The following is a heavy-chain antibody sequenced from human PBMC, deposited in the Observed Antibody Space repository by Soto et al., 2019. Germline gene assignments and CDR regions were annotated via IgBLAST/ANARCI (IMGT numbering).Heavy chain of an antibody. V-gene: IGHV4-39*01. CDR3: XXHLLRFLEWSSTYNWFDP. CDR1: GGSISSSNYY. CDR2: SYYSGST. J-gene: IGHJ5*02. D-gene: IGHD3-3*01. Sequence: PSETLSLTCTVSGGSISSSNYYWSWIRHPPGKGLEWIGSSYYSGSTYYNPSLKSRVTMSVDTSKNQFSLKLSSVTAADTAVYXXXXHLLRFLEWSSTYNWFDPWGQGTLVTVSS.